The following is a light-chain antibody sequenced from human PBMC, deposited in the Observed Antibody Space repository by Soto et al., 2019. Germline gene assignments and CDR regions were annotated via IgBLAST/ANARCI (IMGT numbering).Light chain of an antibody. CDR3: LQDINYPWT. V-gene: IGKV1-6*01. CDR2: TAS. CDR1: QSISSY. J-gene: IGKJ1*01. Sequence: IKMTQSPSSLSASVGDTVIITCRSSQSISSYLNWYQQKPGKAPKLLIYTASNLQSGVPPRFSGSGSGTDFTLAISSLQPEDSATYYCLQDINYPWTFGQGTKVDI.